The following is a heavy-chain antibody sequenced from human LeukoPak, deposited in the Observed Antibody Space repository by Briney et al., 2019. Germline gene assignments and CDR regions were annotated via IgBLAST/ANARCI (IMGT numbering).Heavy chain of an antibody. J-gene: IGHJ4*02. CDR1: GGSFSGYY. V-gene: IGHV4-34*01. D-gene: IGHD6-19*01. CDR3: ASLSSGWYGDFDY. CDR2: INHSGST. Sequence: SETLSLTCAVYGGSFSGYYWSWIRQPPGKGLEWIGEINHSGSTNYNPSLKSRVTISVDTSKNQFSLKLSSVTAADTAVYYCASLSSGWYGDFDYWGQGTLVTVFS.